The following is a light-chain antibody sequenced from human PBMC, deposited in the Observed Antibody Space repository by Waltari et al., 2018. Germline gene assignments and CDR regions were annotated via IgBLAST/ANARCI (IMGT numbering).Light chain of an antibody. V-gene: IGLV2-14*01. CDR3: ISYSSATPGNVV. Sequence: SALTQPASVSGSLGQSITFSCPGTSSDGGCSTFVARSQQHPGKAPKLMIHDVSNRPSGVSIRFSGSKSGNTASLTISGLQADDEADYYCISYSSATPGNVVIGGGTKLTVL. CDR1: SSDGGCSTF. CDR2: DVS. J-gene: IGLJ2*01.